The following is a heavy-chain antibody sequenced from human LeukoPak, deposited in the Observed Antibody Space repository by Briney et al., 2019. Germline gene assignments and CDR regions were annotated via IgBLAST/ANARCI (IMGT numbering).Heavy chain of an antibody. Sequence: GGSLRLSCAASGFTFSTYWMTWVRQAPGKGREWVANIKQDGSEKYYVDSVKGRFTISRDNAKNSLYLKMKSLRAEDTAVYNCARDVGLWFGELYIPYFDYWGQGTLVTVSS. CDR2: IKQDGSEK. J-gene: IGHJ4*02. D-gene: IGHD3-10*01. CDR3: ARDVGLWFGELYIPYFDY. V-gene: IGHV3-7*04. CDR1: GFTFSTYW.